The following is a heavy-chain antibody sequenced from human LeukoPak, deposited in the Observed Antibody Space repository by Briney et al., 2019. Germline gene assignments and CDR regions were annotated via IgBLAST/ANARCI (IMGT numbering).Heavy chain of an antibody. D-gene: IGHD3-16*01. J-gene: IGHJ3*02. V-gene: IGHV4-39*07. Sequence: PSETLSLTCTVSGGSININSFYWGWVRQPPGKGLEWIGSVHYTGATYINASLESRLTISADSSKNQFSLTLRSLIAADTAVYYCARDARDPSLGEHAFDIWGQGTIVTVSS. CDR1: GGSININSFY. CDR3: ARDARDPSLGEHAFDI. CDR2: VHYTGAT.